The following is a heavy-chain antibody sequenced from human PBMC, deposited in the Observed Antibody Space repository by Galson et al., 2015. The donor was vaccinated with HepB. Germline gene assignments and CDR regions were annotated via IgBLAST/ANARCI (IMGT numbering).Heavy chain of an antibody. V-gene: IGHV3-23*01. Sequence: SLRLSCAASGFTFSSYAMSWVRQAPGKGLEWVSAISGSGGSTYYADSVKGRFTISGDNSKNTLYLQMNSLRAEDTAAYYCAKIYDFWSDYADYWGQGTLVTVSS. J-gene: IGHJ4*02. CDR2: ISGSGGST. CDR1: GFTFSSYA. D-gene: IGHD3-3*01. CDR3: AKIYDFWSDYADY.